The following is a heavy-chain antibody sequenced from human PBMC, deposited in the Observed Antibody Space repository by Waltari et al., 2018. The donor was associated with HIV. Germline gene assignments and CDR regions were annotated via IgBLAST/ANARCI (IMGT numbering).Heavy chain of an antibody. CDR3: ESEGCYYGSGTYARPRYYGMEF. CDR2: IRLYNDDT. D-gene: IGHD3-10*01. J-gene: IGHJ6*02. Sequence: QVRLVQPGAEVKKAGAAVKVYCEASGYTSSVSGIIWVRQDPGSGLEWMGLIRLYNDDTSNADTPTGKVTLTPDRASRTADMEVRSRRSDDTAGYLYESEGCYYGSGTYARPRYYGMEFWGQGTTVTVSS. CDR1: GYTSSVSG. V-gene: IGHV1-18*01.